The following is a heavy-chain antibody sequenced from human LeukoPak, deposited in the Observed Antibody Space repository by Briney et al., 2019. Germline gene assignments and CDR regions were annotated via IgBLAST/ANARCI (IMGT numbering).Heavy chain of an antibody. V-gene: IGHV4-30-4*08. D-gene: IGHD3-3*01. J-gene: IGHJ3*02. CDR2: IYYSGST. Sequence: PSQTLSLTCTVSGGSISSGDYYWSWIRQPPGKGLEWIGYIYYSGSTYYNPSLKSRVTISVDTSKNQFSLKLSSVTAADTAVYYYARDRVTIFGVVIAFDIWGQGTMVTVSS. CDR1: GGSISSGDYY. CDR3: ARDRVTIFGVVIAFDI.